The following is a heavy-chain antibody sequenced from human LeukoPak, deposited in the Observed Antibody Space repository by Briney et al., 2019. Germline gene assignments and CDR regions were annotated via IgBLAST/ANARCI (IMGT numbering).Heavy chain of an antibody. D-gene: IGHD5-18*01. CDR1: GFTVSSNY. Sequence: GGSLRLSCAASGFTVSSNYMSWVRQAPGKGLEWVSVIYSGGSTYYADSVKGRFTISRDNSKNTLYLQMNSLRAEDTAVYYCAKSHGYSYGWPKTSLDYWGQGTLVTVSS. CDR3: AKSHGYSYGWPKTSLDY. CDR2: IYSGGST. V-gene: IGHV3-66*01. J-gene: IGHJ4*02.